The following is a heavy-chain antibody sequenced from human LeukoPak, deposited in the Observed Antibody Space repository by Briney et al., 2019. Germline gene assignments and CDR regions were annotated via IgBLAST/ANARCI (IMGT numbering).Heavy chain of an antibody. CDR1: GGSISSSTHY. CDR3: ARVVPHGSGSYSSLNLDC. Sequence: SETLSLTCSVSGGSISSSTHYWGWIRQPPGKGLEWIGSIYYIGNTYYNPSLRSRVTISIDTSKNQFSLKLNSVTAADTAVYYCARVVPHGSGSYSSLNLDCWGQGALVTVSS. D-gene: IGHD3-10*01. V-gene: IGHV4-39*07. CDR2: IYYIGNT. J-gene: IGHJ4*02.